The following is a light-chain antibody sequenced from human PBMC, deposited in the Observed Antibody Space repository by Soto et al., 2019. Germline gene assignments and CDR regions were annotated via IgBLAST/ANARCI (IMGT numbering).Light chain of an antibody. Sequence: QSVLTQPASVSGSPGQSITISCTGTNSDLGSYNLVSWFQQHPGKVPKVMIYEVTKRPSGVSDRFSGSKSDNTASLTISGGQADDEGDDYCCCSSGDCIFVFGTGTKLTVL. CDR2: EVT. J-gene: IGLJ1*01. CDR1: NSDLGSYNL. V-gene: IGLV2-23*02. CDR3: CCSSGDCIFV.